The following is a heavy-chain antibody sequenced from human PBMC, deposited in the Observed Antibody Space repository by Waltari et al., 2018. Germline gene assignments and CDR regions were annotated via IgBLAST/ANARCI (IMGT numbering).Heavy chain of an antibody. J-gene: IGHJ6*03. D-gene: IGHD2-2*01. V-gene: IGHV3-23*04. CDR2: INSDGRGT. Sequence: EVQLVESGGELVQPGGSLRLSCAASGFNFRNYGMNWVRQAPGKGLEWVSSINSDGRGTYYADTVKGRFTTSRDNSNNTVFLQMNSLRVEDTALYYCAKHQLLQAYYYSMDVWGKGTTVTVSS. CDR3: AKHQLLQAYYYSMDV. CDR1: GFNFRNYG.